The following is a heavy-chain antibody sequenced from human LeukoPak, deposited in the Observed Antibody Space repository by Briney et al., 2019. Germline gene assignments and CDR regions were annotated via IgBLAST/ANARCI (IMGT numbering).Heavy chain of an antibody. CDR3: AKGPRYCSSTSCFPPFDY. Sequence: GGSLRLSCAASGFTFSNYGMHWVRQAPGKGLEWVAVISYDGSNKYYSDSVKGRFTISRDKSKNTLYLQINSLRAEDTAVYYCAKGPRYCSSTSCFPPFDYWGQGTLVTVSS. V-gene: IGHV3-30*18. CDR1: GFTFSNYG. J-gene: IGHJ4*02. D-gene: IGHD2-2*01. CDR2: ISYDGSNK.